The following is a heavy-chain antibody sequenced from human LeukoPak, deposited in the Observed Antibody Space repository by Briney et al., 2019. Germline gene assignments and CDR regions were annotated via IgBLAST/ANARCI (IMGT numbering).Heavy chain of an antibody. CDR2: MHHSGSA. J-gene: IGHJ5*02. CDR3: ARIPYMVRGVIMFGP. CDR1: GGPITGYY. V-gene: IGHV4-59*08. Sequence: SETLSLTCTVSGGPITGYYWSWIRQSPGKGLEWIGFMHHSGSANSNPSLRSRVTISMDTSKNQFSLKLSSVTAADTSVYYCARIPYMVRGVIMFGPWGQGTLVTVSS. D-gene: IGHD3-10*01.